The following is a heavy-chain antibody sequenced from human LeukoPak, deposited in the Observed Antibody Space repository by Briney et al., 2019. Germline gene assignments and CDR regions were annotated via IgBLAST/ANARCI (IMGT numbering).Heavy chain of an antibody. D-gene: IGHD3-3*01. Sequence: PGGSLRLFCAASGFTFSSYGMHWVRQAPGKGLEWVAVISYDGSNKYYADSVKGRFTISRDNSKNTLYLQMNSLRAEDTAVCYCAKRLEPSAYYDFWSGYYFDYWGQGTLVTVSS. V-gene: IGHV3-30*18. CDR2: ISYDGSNK. CDR1: GFTFSSYG. J-gene: IGHJ4*02. CDR3: AKRLEPSAYYDFWSGYYFDY.